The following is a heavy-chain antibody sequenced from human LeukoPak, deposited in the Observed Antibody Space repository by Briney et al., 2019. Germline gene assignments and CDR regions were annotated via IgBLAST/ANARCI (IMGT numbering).Heavy chain of an antibody. CDR1: GFTFSSSA. CDR2: ITSSSTTL. D-gene: IGHD6-19*01. J-gene: IGHJ4*02. Sequence: GGSLRLSCAASGFTFSSSAMNWVRQAPGKGLEWVSYITSSSTTLYYTDSVKGRFTISRDNAKNSLYLQMNSLRAEDTAVYYCARVNSSGWDGVSYFDYWGQGTLVTVSS. CDR3: ARVNSSGWDGVSYFDY. V-gene: IGHV3-48*04.